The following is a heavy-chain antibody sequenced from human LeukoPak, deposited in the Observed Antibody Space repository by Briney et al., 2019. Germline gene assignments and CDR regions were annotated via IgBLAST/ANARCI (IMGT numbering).Heavy chain of an antibody. CDR2: INSDGINT. CDR1: GFTFSNYW. CDR3: TNLDYGDY. Sequence: GGSLRLSCAASGFTFSNYWMHWVRQAPGKGLVWVSRINSDGINTSYADAGNGRFTISRDNAENSLYLQLNSLRAEDTGLSYCTNLDYGDYWGQGTLLTVSS. J-gene: IGHJ4*02. V-gene: IGHV3-74*01.